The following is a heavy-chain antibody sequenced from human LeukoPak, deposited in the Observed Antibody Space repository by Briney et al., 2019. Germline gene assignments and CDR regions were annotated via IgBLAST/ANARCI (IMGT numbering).Heavy chain of an antibody. CDR2: IRYDGSNK. CDR1: GFTFSSYW. J-gene: IGHJ4*02. V-gene: IGHV3-30*02. CDR3: AKDSPLQAGIDY. Sequence: GGSLRLTCAASGFTFSSYWTHWVRQAPGKGLEWVAFIRYDGSNKYYADSVKGRFTISRDNSKNTLYLQMNSLRAEDTAVYYCAKDSPLQAGIDYWGQGTLVTVSS.